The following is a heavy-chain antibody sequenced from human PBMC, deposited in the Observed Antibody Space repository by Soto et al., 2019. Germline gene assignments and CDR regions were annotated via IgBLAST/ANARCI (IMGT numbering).Heavy chain of an antibody. Sequence: QVHLQQWGAGLLKPSETLSLTCAVYGESFIGYYWTWIRQPPGKGLEGIGEINHRGSANYNPSLKSRVTISVDTSNNQSSLKLSSVTAADTSVYYCARTDIVTTNCFDPWGQGTLVTVSS. CDR2: INHRGSA. D-gene: IGHD5-12*01. CDR3: ARTDIVTTNCFDP. J-gene: IGHJ5*02. V-gene: IGHV4-34*02. CDR1: GESFIGYY.